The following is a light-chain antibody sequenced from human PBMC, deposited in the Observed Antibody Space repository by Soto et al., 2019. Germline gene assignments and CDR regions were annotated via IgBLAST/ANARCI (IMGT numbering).Light chain of an antibody. V-gene: IGKV1-12*01. Sequence: DIQMTQSTASVSASVGDTVTITCRASQGLKFLAWYQQKPGKAPRLLIYEATNLQSGVPPRFSGSGSGTDFTLIISSLQPEDFATYFCQQATSCPITFGQGTRLETK. CDR3: QQATSCPIT. CDR1: QGLKF. J-gene: IGKJ5*01. CDR2: EAT.